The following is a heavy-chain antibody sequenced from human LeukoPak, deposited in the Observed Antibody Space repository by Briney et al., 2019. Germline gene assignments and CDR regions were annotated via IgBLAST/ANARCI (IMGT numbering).Heavy chain of an antibody. CDR1: GGTFSSYA. CDR2: IIPIFGTA. CDR3: ARGPRQLRYYDSSGYYYMAFDI. Sequence: SVKVSCKASGGTFSSYAISWVRQAPGQGLEWMGGIIPIFGTANYAQKFQGRVTMTRDTSTSTVYMELSSLRSEDTAVYYCARGPRQLRYYDSSGYYYMAFDIWGQGTMVTVSS. D-gene: IGHD3-22*01. J-gene: IGHJ3*02. V-gene: IGHV1-69*05.